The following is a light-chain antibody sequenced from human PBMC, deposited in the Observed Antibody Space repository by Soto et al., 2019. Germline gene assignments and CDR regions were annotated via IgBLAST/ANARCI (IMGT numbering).Light chain of an antibody. CDR1: QSISSW. Sequence: DIQMTQSPSTLSASVGDRVTITCRASQSISSWLAWYQQKPGKAPKLLIYDASSLESGVPSRFSGSGSGTEFTITISSLQPDDFATYYCRQYNSYPYTFGQGTKLEIK. J-gene: IGKJ2*01. CDR2: DAS. V-gene: IGKV1-5*01. CDR3: RQYNSYPYT.